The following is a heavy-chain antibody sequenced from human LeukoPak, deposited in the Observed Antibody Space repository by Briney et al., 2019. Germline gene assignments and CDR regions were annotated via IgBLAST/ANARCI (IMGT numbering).Heavy chain of an antibody. D-gene: IGHD3-22*01. V-gene: IGHV1-2*02. CDR1: GYTFTGYY. J-gene: IGHJ4*02. CDR3: ARGVLYYDSSGPTDY. Sequence: ASVKVSCKASGYTFTGYYMHWVRQAPGQGLEWMGWINPNSGGTNYAQKFQGRVTMTRDTSISTAYMELSRLRSDDTAVYYCARGVLYYDSSGPTDYWGQGTLVTVSS. CDR2: INPNSGGT.